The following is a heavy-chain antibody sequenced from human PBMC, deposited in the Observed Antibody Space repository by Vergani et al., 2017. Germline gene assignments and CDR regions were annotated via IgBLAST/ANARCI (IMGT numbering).Heavy chain of an antibody. J-gene: IGHJ4*02. CDR1: GFTFSSFD. D-gene: IGHD2-15*01. CDR3: ARALGYCSGGSCYRHFDC. V-gene: IGHV3-13*05. CDR2: IGTAGDP. Sequence: EVQLVESGGGLVQPGGSLRLSCAASGFTFSSFDMHWVRQVAGKGLEWVSAIGTAGDPYYPGSVKGRFTISRENAKNSLYLQMNSLRAGDTAVYYCARALGYCSGGSCYRHFDCWGQGTLVTVSS.